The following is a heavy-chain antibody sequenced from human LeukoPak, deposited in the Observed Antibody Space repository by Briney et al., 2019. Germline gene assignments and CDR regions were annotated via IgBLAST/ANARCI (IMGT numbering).Heavy chain of an antibody. V-gene: IGHV4-39*01. D-gene: IGHD6-6*01. CDR2: IYYSGSF. CDR3: ARRRRGGRAARYFDY. Sequence: PSETLSLTCTVAGGSISSSTYYWGWIRQPPGKGLEWIGTIYYSGSFYYNPSLQSRVTISVDTSKNQFSLKLNSVTAADTAVYYCARRRRGGRAARYFDYWGQGTLVTVSS. J-gene: IGHJ4*02. CDR1: GGSISSSTYY.